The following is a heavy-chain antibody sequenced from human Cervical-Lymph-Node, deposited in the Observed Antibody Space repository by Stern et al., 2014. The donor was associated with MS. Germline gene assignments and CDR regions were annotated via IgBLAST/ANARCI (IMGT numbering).Heavy chain of an antibody. CDR3: ARGNGGDSGYDNWLDP. D-gene: IGHD5-12*01. Sequence: QVQLLESGSELKKPGASVKVSCKASGYTFTTFAMNWVRQAPGQGLEWMGWINTNTGNPTYAQGFTGRFVFSLDTSVSTAYLQITSLKAEDTAVYYCARGNGGDSGYDNWLDPWGQGTLVTVSS. CDR1: GYTFTTFA. J-gene: IGHJ5*02. CDR2: INTNTGNP. V-gene: IGHV7-4-1*02.